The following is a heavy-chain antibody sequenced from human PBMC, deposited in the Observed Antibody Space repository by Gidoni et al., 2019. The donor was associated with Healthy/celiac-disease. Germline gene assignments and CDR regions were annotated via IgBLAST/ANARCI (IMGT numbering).Heavy chain of an antibody. CDR1: GGSFSGYY. CDR2: INHSGST. Sequence: QVQLQQWGAGLLKPSATLSLTCAVYGGSFSGYYWSWIRQPPGKGLEWIGEINHSGSTNYNPSLKSRVTISVDTSKNQFSLKLSSVTAADTAVYYCARGGRYGSGSYLPYNWFDPWGQGTLVTVSS. V-gene: IGHV4-34*01. D-gene: IGHD3-10*01. J-gene: IGHJ5*02. CDR3: ARGGRYGSGSYLPYNWFDP.